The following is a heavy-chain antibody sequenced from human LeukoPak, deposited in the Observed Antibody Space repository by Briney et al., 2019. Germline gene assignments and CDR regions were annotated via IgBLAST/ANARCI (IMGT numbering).Heavy chain of an antibody. CDR1: GGSISSGGYP. CDR2: IYYTGST. V-gene: IGHV4-61*08. Sequence: SETLSLTCAVSGGSISSGGYPWRWIRQSPGKRLEWIGNIYYTGSTNYNPSLQSRVAISIDTSKNQFSLTLNSVTAADAAVYYCASAGNPHYFDFWGQGPLVTVSS. CDR3: ASAGNPHYFDF. J-gene: IGHJ4*02.